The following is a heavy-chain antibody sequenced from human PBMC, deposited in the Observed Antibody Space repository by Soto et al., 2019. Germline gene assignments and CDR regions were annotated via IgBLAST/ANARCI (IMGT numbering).Heavy chain of an antibody. CDR3: AKGMDSGGRPLYV. CDR2: ISGSGGST. V-gene: IGHV3-23*01. D-gene: IGHD6-25*01. CDR1: GFTFSSYA. J-gene: IGHJ4*02. Sequence: HPGGSLRLSCAASGFTFSSYAMSWVRQAPGKGLEWVSAISGSGGSTYYADSVKGRFTISRDNSKNTLYLQMNSLRAEDTAVYYCAKGMDSGGRPLYVCGQRTLVTVSS.